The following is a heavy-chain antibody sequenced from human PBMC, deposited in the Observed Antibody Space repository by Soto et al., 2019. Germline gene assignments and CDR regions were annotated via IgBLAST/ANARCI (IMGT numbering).Heavy chain of an antibody. CDR1: GGSISSSSYY. D-gene: IGHD3-3*01. V-gene: IGHV4-39*01. J-gene: IGHJ6*02. CDR2: IYYSGST. CDR3: ARRSTTIFGVVLENYYYYGMDV. Sequence: LCLTCTVSGGSISSSSYYWGWIRQPPGKGLEWIGSIYYSGSTYYNPSLKSRVTISVDTSKNQFSLKLSSVTAADTAVYYCARRSTTIFGVVLENYYYYGMDVWGQGTTVTVSS.